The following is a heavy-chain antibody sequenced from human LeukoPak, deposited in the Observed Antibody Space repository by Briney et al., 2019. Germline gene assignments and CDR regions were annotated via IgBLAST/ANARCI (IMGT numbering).Heavy chain of an antibody. V-gene: IGHV3-30*02. J-gene: IGHJ4*02. CDR1: GFTFSSYG. D-gene: IGHD6-13*01. CDR3: AKVASIAAAGEFGS. CDR2: IRYDGSGK. Sequence: GGSLRLSCAASGFTFSSYGMHWVRQAPGKGLEWVAFIRYDGSGKYYGDSVKGRFTISRDISKNTLHLQMNSLRAGDTAVYYCAKVASIAAAGEFGSWGQGTLVTVSS.